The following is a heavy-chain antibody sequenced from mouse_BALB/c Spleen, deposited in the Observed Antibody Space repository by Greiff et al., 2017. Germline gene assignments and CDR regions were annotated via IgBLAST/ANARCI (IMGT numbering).Heavy chain of an antibody. CDR2: INPSSGYT. CDR1: GYTFTSST. D-gene: IGHD1-1*01. CDR3: AGTTVVEDAMDY. V-gene: IGHV1-4*01. Sequence: QVQLQQSGAELARPGASVKMSCKASGYTFTSSTMHWVKQRPGQGLEWIGYINPSSGYTNYNQKFKDKATLTADKSSSTAYMQLSSLTSEDSAVYYCAGTTVVEDAMDYWGQGTSVTVSS. J-gene: IGHJ4*01.